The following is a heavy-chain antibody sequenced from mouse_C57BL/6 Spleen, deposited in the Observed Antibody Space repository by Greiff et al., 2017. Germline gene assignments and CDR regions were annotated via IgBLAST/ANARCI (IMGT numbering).Heavy chain of an antibody. V-gene: IGHV1-61*01. CDR1: GYTFTSYW. J-gene: IGHJ2*01. Sequence: QVQLQQPGAELVRPGSSVKLSCKASGYTFTSYWMDWVKQRPGQGLEWIGNIYPSDSETHYNQKFKDKATLTVDKSSSTAYMQLSSLTSEDTAVYYCAAYYSNPYFDDWGQGTTLTVSS. CDR2: IYPSDSET. D-gene: IGHD2-5*01. CDR3: AAYYSNPYFDD.